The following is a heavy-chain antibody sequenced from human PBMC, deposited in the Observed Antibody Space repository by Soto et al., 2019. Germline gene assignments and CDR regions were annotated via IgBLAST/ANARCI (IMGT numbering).Heavy chain of an antibody. CDR1: GFTFSDTL. CDR3: ASDIVSGGPRANDDLDL. CDR2: INPANGNT. V-gene: IGHV1-3*01. Sequence: QVQLVQSGAELKKPGASVNISCQASGFTFSDTLINWVRQGPGQRLEWMGWINPANGNTRYSESFQGRVTISSLSSAYMAYVALSDQTSEDTAGYYCASDIVSGGPRANDDLDLCSQATVTTVSS. J-gene: IGHJ3*01. D-gene: IGHD3-3*01.